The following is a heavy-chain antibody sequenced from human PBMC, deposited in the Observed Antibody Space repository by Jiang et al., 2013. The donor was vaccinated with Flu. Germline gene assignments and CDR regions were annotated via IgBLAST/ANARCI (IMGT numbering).Heavy chain of an antibody. CDR2: IYWDNDK. CDR3: ARRFGELPSDY. V-gene: IGHV2-5*02. D-gene: IGHD3-10*01. Sequence: KPTQTLTLTCTFSGFSLTTRPMGVGWIRQPPGKALEWLALIYWDNDKRYSSSMKSRLTITKDTSKNQVVLTMTNMDPVDTATYYCARRFGELPSDYWGQGTLVTVSS. CDR1: GFSLTTRPMG. J-gene: IGHJ4*02.